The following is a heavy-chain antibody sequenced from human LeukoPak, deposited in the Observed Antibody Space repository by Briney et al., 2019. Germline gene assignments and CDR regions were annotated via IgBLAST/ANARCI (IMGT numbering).Heavy chain of an antibody. CDR1: GFTVSSNY. V-gene: IGHV3-66*01. CDR3: ARELPRVRGYLATPGDY. CDR2: IYSGGST. J-gene: IGHJ4*02. D-gene: IGHD3-10*01. Sequence: GGSLRLSCAASGFTVSSNYMSWVRQAPGKGLEWVSVIYSGGSTYYADSVKGRFTISRDNSKNTLCLQMNSLRAEDTAVYYCARELPRVRGYLATPGDYWGQGTLVTVSS.